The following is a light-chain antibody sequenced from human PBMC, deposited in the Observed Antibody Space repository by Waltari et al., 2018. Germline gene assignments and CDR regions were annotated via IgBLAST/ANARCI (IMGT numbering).Light chain of an antibody. CDR3: QTWDPDTVV. J-gene: IGLJ2*01. CDR1: SEHSAYA. V-gene: IGLV4-69*01. Sequence: QLAVTQSPSASASLGASVKLTCTLSSEHSAYAIAWHQHQPEKGPRFLTKIDGGGGHTKGDGSPARFSGFSSGAVLYLTISSLQYEDEAAYYCQTWDPDTVVFGVGTKLTV. CDR2: IDGGGGH.